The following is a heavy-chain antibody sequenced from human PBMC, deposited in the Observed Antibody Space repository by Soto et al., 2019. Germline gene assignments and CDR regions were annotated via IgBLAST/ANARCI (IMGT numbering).Heavy chain of an antibody. CDR2: IYYSGST. CDR1: GGSISSGDYY. CDR3: ARLEKGYDYDSSGLSGGGGMDV. Sequence: QVQLQESGPGRVKPSQTLSLTCTVSGGSISSGDYYWSWIRQHPGKGLAWIGYIYYSGSTYYNPCLNIRVTISVHTSKNQFSLKLSSETAADTAVYYCARLEKGYDYDSSGLSGGGGMDVWGQGTTVSVSS. J-gene: IGHJ6*02. V-gene: IGHV4-31*03. D-gene: IGHD3-22*01.